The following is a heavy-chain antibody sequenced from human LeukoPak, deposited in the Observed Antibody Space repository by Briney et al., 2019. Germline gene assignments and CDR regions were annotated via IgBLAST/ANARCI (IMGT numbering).Heavy chain of an antibody. CDR1: GGTFSSYA. Sequence: GASVKVSCKASGGTFSSYAISWVRQAPGQGLEWMGGIIPIFGTANYAQKFQGRVTITTDESTSTAYMELNSLRAEDTAVYYCARVSYYYDSSGYYYNDAFDIWGQGTMVTVSS. CDR2: IIPIFGTA. V-gene: IGHV1-69*05. CDR3: ARVSYYYDSSGYYYNDAFDI. J-gene: IGHJ3*02. D-gene: IGHD3-22*01.